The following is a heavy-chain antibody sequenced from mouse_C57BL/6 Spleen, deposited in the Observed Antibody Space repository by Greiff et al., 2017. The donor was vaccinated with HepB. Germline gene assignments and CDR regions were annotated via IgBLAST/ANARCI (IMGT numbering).Heavy chain of an antibody. V-gene: IGHV1-69*01. J-gene: IGHJ2*01. D-gene: IGHD2-5*01. CDR1: GYTFTSYW. Sequence: QVQLQQSGAELVMPGASVKLSCKASGYTFTSYWMHWVKQRPGQGLEWIGEIDPSDSYTNYNQKFKGKSTLTVDKSSSTAYMQLSSLTSEDSAVYYCARSNYSNLDYWGQGTTLTVSS. CDR3: ARSNYSNLDY. CDR2: IDPSDSYT.